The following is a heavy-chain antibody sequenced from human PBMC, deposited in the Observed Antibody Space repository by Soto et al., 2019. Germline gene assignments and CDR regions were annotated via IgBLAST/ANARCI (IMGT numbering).Heavy chain of an antibody. CDR2: INAGNGNT. D-gene: IGHD4-17*01. CDR1: GYTFTSSA. Sequence: VPVKVSCKASGYTFTSSAMHWVRQAPGQGLEWMGWINAGNGNTKFLQKFQGRVTITRDTSASSAYMELSSLRSEDTAVYYCARDYGGTTPVFDYWGQGTMVTFSS. V-gene: IGHV1-3*01. CDR3: ARDYGGTTPVFDY. J-gene: IGHJ4*02.